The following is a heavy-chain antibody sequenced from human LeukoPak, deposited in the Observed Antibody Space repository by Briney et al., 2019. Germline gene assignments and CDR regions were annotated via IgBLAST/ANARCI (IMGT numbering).Heavy chain of an antibody. CDR2: IYTSGST. CDR3: ARDGHYYDSSGYYYFPFDY. D-gene: IGHD3-22*01. CDR1: GGSISSYY. Sequence: PSETLSLTCTVSGGSISSYYWSWIRQPAGEGLEWIGRIYTSGSTNYNPSLKSRVTMSVDTSKNQFSLKLSSVTAADTAVYYCARDGHYYDSSGYYYFPFDYWGQGTLVTVSS. V-gene: IGHV4-4*07. J-gene: IGHJ4*02.